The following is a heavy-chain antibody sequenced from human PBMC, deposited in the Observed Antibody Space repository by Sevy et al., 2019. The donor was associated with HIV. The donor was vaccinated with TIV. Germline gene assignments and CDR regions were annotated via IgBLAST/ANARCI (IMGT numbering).Heavy chain of an antibody. Sequence: GESLKISCKGSGYSFTSYWIGWVRQMPGKGLEWMGIIYPGDSYTRYSPSFQGQVTISADKSISTAYLQWSSLKASDTAMYYCARVDTAMVTSLYYYYYYGMDVWGQWTTVTVSS. J-gene: IGHJ6*02. CDR1: GYSFTSYW. D-gene: IGHD5-18*01. CDR3: ARVDTAMVTSLYYYYYYGMDV. CDR2: IYPGDSYT. V-gene: IGHV5-51*01.